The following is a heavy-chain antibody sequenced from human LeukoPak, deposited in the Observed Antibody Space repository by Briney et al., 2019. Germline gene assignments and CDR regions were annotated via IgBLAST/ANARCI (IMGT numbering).Heavy chain of an antibody. V-gene: IGHV3-53*01. CDR2: IYSGGST. CDR1: GFTVSSNY. J-gene: IGHJ4*02. Sequence: GGSLRLSCAASGFTVSSNYMSWLRQAPGKGREWVAVIYSGGSTYYADSVKGRFTISRDNSKNTLYLQMNSLRAEETAVYYCAREGHYDSSGYFDYWGQGTLVTVSS. D-gene: IGHD3-22*01. CDR3: AREGHYDSSGYFDY.